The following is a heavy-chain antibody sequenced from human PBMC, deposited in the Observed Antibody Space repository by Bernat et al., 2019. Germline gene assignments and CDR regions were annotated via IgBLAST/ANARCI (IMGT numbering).Heavy chain of an antibody. J-gene: IGHJ5*02. CDR2: IWYDGSNK. Sequence: QVQLVESGGALVQPGRSLRLSCAASGFTFSSYGMHWFRQAPAKGLAWVAVIWYDGSNKYYADSVKGRFTISRDNSKNTLYLQMNSLRAEDTAVYYCARGNYGSGSYYNELLDPWGQGTLVTVSS. CDR3: ARGNYGSGSYYNELLDP. V-gene: IGHV3-33*01. CDR1: GFTFSSYG. D-gene: IGHD3-10*01.